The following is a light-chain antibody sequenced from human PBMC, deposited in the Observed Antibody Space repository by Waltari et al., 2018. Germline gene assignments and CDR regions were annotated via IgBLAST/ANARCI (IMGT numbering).Light chain of an antibody. CDR1: SSNIGSPSA. V-gene: IGLV1-40*01. J-gene: IGLJ3*02. CDR3: QSFDIRLTAWV. CDR2: GNN. Sequence: QSTLTQPPSVSGAPGQRATSSCAGGSSNIGSPSAVHTYQQMPGKAPKLRIFGNNNRPSGVPARFAGSKSGTSASLASTGLQADDEADYYCQSFDIRLTAWVFGGGTKVIVL.